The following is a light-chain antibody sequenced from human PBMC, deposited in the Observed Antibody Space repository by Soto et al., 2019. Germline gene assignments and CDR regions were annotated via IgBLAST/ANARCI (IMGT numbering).Light chain of an antibody. CDR2: DVN. Sequence: QSVLTPPASVSGSPGQSITISCTGTSRDVGGYNFVSWYQQHPGNVPKLMIFDVNSRPSGVSDRFSGSTSGNTASLTISGLQAEDEGDYYCSSYTSSSTHVFGSGTKLTVL. V-gene: IGLV2-14*03. J-gene: IGLJ1*01. CDR1: SRDVGGYNF. CDR3: SSYTSSSTHV.